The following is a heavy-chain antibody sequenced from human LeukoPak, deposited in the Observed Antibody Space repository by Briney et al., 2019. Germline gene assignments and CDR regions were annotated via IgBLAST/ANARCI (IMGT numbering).Heavy chain of an antibody. J-gene: IGHJ4*02. V-gene: IGHV1-8*02. CDR2: MKPNSYNT. CDR3: GGRFAGNYVVAD. Sequence: ASVKVSCKASGYTFTSHDINWVRQATGQGLEWMGWMKPNSYNTGYAQQFQGRIYMTWNTSLSTAYMELSYLRSEDTAIYYCGGRFAGNYVVADWGQGTLVTVSS. CDR1: GYTFTSHD. D-gene: IGHD1-7*01.